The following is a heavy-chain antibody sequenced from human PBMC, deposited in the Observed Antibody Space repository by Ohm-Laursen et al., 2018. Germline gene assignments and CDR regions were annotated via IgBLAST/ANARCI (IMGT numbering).Heavy chain of an antibody. CDR3: AGYGGTSR. V-gene: IGHV3-23*01. Sequence: SLRLSCAASGFTFSNYAMTWVRQAPGKGLEWVSDITVSGNTYYTDSVKGRFSISRDNSKNTLSLQMNSLRAEDTAVYYCAGYGGTSRWGQGALVTVSS. CDR2: ITVSGNT. CDR1: GFTFSNYA. D-gene: IGHD1-26*01. J-gene: IGHJ4*02.